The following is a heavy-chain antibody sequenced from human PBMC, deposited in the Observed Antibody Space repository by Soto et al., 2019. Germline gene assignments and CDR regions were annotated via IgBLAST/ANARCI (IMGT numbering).Heavy chain of an antibody. D-gene: IGHD5-12*01. Sequence: SETLSLTCTVSGGSISSYYWSWIRQPPGKGLEWIGYIYYSGSTNYNPSLKSRVTISVDTSKNQFSPKLSSVTAADTAVYYCARDIDGYSGYGYFDYWGQGTLVTVSS. CDR2: IYYSGST. CDR1: GGSISSYY. J-gene: IGHJ4*02. CDR3: ARDIDGYSGYGYFDY. V-gene: IGHV4-59*01.